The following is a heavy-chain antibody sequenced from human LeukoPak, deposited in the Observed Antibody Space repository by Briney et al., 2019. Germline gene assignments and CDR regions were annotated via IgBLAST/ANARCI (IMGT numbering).Heavy chain of an antibody. CDR3: AKTQLLGYYDSSGYYKY. CDR1: GFTFSSYG. D-gene: IGHD3-22*01. CDR2: ISYDGSNK. V-gene: IGHV3-30*18. J-gene: IGHJ4*02. Sequence: GGSLRLSCAASGFTFSSYGMHWVRQAPGKGLEWVAVISYDGSNKHYADSVKGRFTISRDNSKNTLYLQMNSLRAEDTAVYYCAKTQLLGYYDSSGYYKYWGQGTLVTVSS.